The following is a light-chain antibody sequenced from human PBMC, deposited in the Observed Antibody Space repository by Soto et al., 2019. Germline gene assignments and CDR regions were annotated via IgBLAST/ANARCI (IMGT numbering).Light chain of an antibody. CDR1: SSNIGSNT. Sequence: SVLTQPPSASGTPGQRVTLSCSGSSSNIGSNTVNWYQQLPGTAPKLLIYSNNQRPSGVPDRFSGSKSGTSASLAISGLQSEDEADYYCAAWDDSLNGQVVFGGGTKLTVL. J-gene: IGLJ2*01. V-gene: IGLV1-44*01. CDR3: AAWDDSLNGQVV. CDR2: SNN.